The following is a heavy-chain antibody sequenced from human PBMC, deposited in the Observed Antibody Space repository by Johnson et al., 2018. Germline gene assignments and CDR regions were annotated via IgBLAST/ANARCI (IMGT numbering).Heavy chain of an antibody. CDR1: GGTFSSVA. V-gene: IGHV1-69*12. CDR3: AAFGGVYYRLQRWGFYFDF. CDR2: IVPIIGTP. J-gene: IGHJ4*02. Sequence: QVQLVQSGAEVKKPGSSVKVSCKASGGTFSSVALTWIRQAPGQGLEWMGGIVPIIGTPNYAQKLQGRGTITADESTSTAFMELGNLRSADTAGYSCAAFGGVYYRLQRWGFYFDFWGQGTLVIVSS. D-gene: IGHD2-21*02.